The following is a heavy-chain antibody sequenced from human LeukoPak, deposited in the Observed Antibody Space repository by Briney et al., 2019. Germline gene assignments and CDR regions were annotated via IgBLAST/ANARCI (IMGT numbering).Heavy chain of an antibody. CDR2: FDPEDGET. J-gene: IGHJ3*02. Sequence: EASVKVSCKTSGYTLTELSMHWVRQAPGKGLEWMGGFDPEDGETIYAQKFQGRVTMTEDTSTDTAYMELSSLRSEDTAVYYCATGRYDSSGYYSDAFDIWGQGTMVTVSS. V-gene: IGHV1-24*01. CDR1: GYTLTELS. CDR3: ATGRYDSSGYYSDAFDI. D-gene: IGHD3-22*01.